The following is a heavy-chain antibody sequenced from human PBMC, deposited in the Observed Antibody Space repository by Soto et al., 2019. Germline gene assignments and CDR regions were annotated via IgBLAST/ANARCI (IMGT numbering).Heavy chain of an antibody. V-gene: IGHV3-7*05. CDR1: GFSLSDFW. J-gene: IGHJ3*01. CDR2: IKQDGSQK. Sequence: EVQLVESGGDLVHPGGSLRLSCAASGFSLSDFWMNWFRQAPGKGLEWVANIKQDGSQKQYVDSVKGRFTISRDNAKNSLYLQMNSLRCDDTAVYFCVRGIVGGTRGFNVWGQGTLVTVSS. CDR3: VRGIVGGTRGFNV. D-gene: IGHD1-26*01.